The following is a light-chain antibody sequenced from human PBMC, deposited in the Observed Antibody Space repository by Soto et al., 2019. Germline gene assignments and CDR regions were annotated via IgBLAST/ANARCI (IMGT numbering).Light chain of an antibody. CDR3: QVWDSSSDHWV. Sequence: SYELTQPPSVSVAPGQTARTTCGGTNIGSKSVHWYQQKPGQAPVLVVYDDSDRPSGIPERFSGSNSGNTATLTISRVEAGDEADYYCQVWDSSSDHWVFGGGTKLTVL. CDR2: DDS. J-gene: IGLJ3*02. CDR1: NIGSKS. V-gene: IGLV3-21*02.